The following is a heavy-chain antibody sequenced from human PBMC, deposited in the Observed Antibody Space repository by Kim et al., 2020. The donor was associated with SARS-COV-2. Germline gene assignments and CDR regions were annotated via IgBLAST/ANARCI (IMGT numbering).Heavy chain of an antibody. J-gene: IGHJ4*02. V-gene: IGHV3-30*04. D-gene: IGHD3-22*01. CDR2: ILYDGSNK. CDR1: GFTFSSYA. Sequence: GGSLRLSCAASGFTFSSYAMHWVRQAPGKGLEWVAVILYDGSNKYYADSVKGRFTISRDNSKNTLYLQMNSLRAEDTAVYYCARGVPEQYYYDSSGYSEGFDYWGQGTLVTVSS. CDR3: ARGVPEQYYYDSSGYSEGFDY.